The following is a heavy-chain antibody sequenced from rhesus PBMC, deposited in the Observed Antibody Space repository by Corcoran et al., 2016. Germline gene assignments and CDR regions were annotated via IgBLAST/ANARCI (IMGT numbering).Heavy chain of an antibody. J-gene: IGHJ2*01. V-gene: IGHV4-173*01. D-gene: IGHD4-35*01. CDR2: IERRGGT. CDR1: GGYISGYW. Sequence: QLQLQESGPGLVKPSETLSLTCTVSGGYISGYWWSWIRQPPGKGLAWIGRIERRGGTDYHPPLKSRVTISIDPSKTQLSLKLRSVTAADTAVYYCAREEMTTVTTDIYWYFDLWGPGTPITISS. CDR3: AREEMTTVTTDIYWYFDL.